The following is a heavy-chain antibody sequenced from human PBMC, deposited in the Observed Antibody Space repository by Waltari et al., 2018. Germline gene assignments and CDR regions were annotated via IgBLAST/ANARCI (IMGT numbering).Heavy chain of an antibody. D-gene: IGHD3-16*01. CDR2: INHSGSA. Sequence: QVQLQQWGAGLLKPSETLSLTCAVSGGSFSGYYWSWIRQPPGKGLEWIGEINHSGSANDNPSLKSRVTIAVDTSKNQFSLKLSAVTAADTAVYYCARVRWSTGWGYFDYWGQGTLVTVSS. CDR1: GGSFSGYY. CDR3: ARVRWSTGWGYFDY. V-gene: IGHV4-34*01. J-gene: IGHJ4*02.